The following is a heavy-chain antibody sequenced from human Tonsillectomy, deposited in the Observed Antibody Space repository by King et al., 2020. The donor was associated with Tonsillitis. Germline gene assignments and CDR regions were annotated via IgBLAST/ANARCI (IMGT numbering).Heavy chain of an antibody. Sequence: VQLVESGGGLVQPGRSLRLSCAASGFTFDDYAMHWVRQAPGKGLERVSGINWNSGSIGYADSVKGRFTISRDNAKNSLYLQMNSLRGEDTALYYCAKDVSKYISGWFVLDYWGQGTLVTVSS. CDR1: GFTFDDYA. V-gene: IGHV3-9*01. CDR2: INWNSGSI. J-gene: IGHJ4*02. D-gene: IGHD6-19*01. CDR3: AKDVSKYISGWFVLDY.